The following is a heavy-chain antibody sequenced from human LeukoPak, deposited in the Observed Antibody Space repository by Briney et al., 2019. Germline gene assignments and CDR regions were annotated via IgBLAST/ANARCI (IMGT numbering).Heavy chain of an antibody. CDR1: GYTFTGYY. CDR3: ASGEEDIVVVPAAMDYYYYGMDV. Sequence: GASVKVSCKASGYTFTGYYMYWVRQAPGQGLEWMGGIIPIFGTANYAQKFQGRVTITADESTSTAYMELSSLRSEDTAVYYCASGEEDIVVVPAAMDYYYYGMDVWGQGTTVTVSS. J-gene: IGHJ6*02. CDR2: IIPIFGTA. V-gene: IGHV1-69*13. D-gene: IGHD2-2*01.